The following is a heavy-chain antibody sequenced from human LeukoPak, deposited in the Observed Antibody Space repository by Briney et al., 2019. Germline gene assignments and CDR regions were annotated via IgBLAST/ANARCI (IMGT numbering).Heavy chain of an antibody. J-gene: IGHJ4*01. D-gene: IGHD2-2*02. CDR2: INGDGTDT. V-gene: IGHV3-74*01. CDR3: TKVIPMALTPLDY. CDR1: GFTFSNHW. Sequence: AGGSLRLSCAASGFTFSNHWMQWVRQAPGKGLVWVSRINGDGTDTGYADSVKGRFTISRDNAKNTVYLQMNSLRAEDTAVYYCTKVIPMALTPLDYWGHGTLVTVSS.